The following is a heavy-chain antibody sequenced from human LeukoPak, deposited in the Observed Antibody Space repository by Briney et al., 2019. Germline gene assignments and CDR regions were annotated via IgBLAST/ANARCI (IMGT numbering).Heavy chain of an antibody. CDR2: INHSGST. Sequence: SDTLSLICAVYGGSFSGYYWSWIRQPPGKGLEWIGEINHSGSTNYNPSVKSRVTISVDTSKNQFSLKLSSVTAADTAVYYCARARELNPNDYWGQGTLVTVSS. CDR1: GGSFSGYY. D-gene: IGHD1-1*01. CDR3: ARARELNPNDY. V-gene: IGHV4-34*01. J-gene: IGHJ4*02.